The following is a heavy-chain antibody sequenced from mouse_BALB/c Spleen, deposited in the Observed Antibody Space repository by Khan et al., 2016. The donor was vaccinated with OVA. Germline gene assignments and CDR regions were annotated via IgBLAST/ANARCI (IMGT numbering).Heavy chain of an antibody. CDR1: GYSITSDYA. Sequence: EVQLQESGPGLVKPSQSLSLTCTVTGYSITSDYAWNWIRQFPGNKLEWMGYISYSGRTSYNASLKSRISITRDTSKNQFFLQLISVTTEDTATYYCARGRGYWGQGTTLTVSS. V-gene: IGHV3-2*02. CDR2: ISYSGRT. CDR3: ARGRGY. J-gene: IGHJ2*01.